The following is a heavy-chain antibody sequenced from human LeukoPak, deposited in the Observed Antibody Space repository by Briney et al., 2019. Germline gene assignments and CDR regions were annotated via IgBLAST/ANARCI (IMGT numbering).Heavy chain of an antibody. CDR2: ISGSGGSS. CDR1: GFTFTNYA. J-gene: IGHJ4*02. CDR3: VRGTRSNSF. V-gene: IGHV3-23*01. D-gene: IGHD6-6*01. Sequence: GGSLRLSCAASGFTFTNYAMNWVRQAPGKGLEWVSAISGSGGSSSYADSVRGRFTISRDNAKSSLYLQMNSLRVEDTAVYYCVRGTRSNSFWGQGTLVPVSS.